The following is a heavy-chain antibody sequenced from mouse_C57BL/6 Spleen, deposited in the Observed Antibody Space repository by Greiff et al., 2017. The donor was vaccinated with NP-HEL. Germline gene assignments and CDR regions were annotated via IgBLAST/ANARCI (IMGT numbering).Heavy chain of an antibody. CDR3: ARSGYYGNPGAMDY. CDR1: GYTFTSYW. V-gene: IGHV1-55*01. D-gene: IGHD1-1*01. CDR2: IYPGSGST. J-gene: IGHJ4*01. Sequence: PGASVKMSCKASGYTFTSYWITWVKQRPGQGLEWLGDIYPGSGSTNYNEKFKSKATLTVDTSSSTAYMQLSSLTSEDSAVYYCARSGYYGNPGAMDYWGQGTSVTVSS.